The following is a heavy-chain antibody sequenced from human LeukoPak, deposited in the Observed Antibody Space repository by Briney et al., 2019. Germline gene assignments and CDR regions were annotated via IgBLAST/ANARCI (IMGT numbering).Heavy chain of an antibody. CDR3: ARLLLAEGSHPVFDY. CDR1: GGSISSSSYY. Sequence: SETLSLTCTVSGGSISSSSYYWGWIRQPPGKGLEWIGSIYYSGSTYYNPSLKSRVTISVDTSKNQFSLKLSSVTAADTAVYYCARLLLAEGSHPVFDYWGQGTLVTVSS. CDR2: IYYSGST. J-gene: IGHJ4*02. V-gene: IGHV4-39*01. D-gene: IGHD1-26*01.